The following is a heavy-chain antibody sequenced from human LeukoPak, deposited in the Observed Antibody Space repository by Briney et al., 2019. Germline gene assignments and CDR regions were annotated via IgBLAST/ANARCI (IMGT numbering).Heavy chain of an antibody. J-gene: IGHJ4*02. D-gene: IGHD3-10*01. CDR2: IIPILGIA. CDR3: TRDRPTGESDY. CDR1: GGTFSSYA. Sequence: SVKVSCKASGGTFSSYAISWVRQAPGQGLEWMGRIIPILGIANYAQKFQGRVTITADKSTSTAYMELSSLRSEDTAVYYCTRDRPTGESDYWGQGTLVTVSS. V-gene: IGHV1-69*04.